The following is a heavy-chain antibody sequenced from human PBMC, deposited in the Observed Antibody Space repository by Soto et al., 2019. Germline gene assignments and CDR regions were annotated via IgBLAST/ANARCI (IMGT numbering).Heavy chain of an antibody. D-gene: IGHD3-16*01. V-gene: IGHV3-30-3*01. CDR2: ISYDGSNK. Sequence: QVQLVEAGGGVVQPGRSLRLSCAASGFTFSSYAMHWVRQAPGKGLEWVAVISYDGSNKYYADSVKGRFTISRDNSKNTLYLQMNSLRAEDTAVYYCARDRGESGFDYWGQGTLVTVSS. CDR3: ARDRGESGFDY. J-gene: IGHJ4*02. CDR1: GFTFSSYA.